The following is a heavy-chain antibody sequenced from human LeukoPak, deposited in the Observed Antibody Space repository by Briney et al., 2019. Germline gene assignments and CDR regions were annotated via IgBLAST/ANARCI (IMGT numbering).Heavy chain of an antibody. CDR3: ARGTVTMLDY. J-gene: IGHJ4*02. CDR2: IYSGSST. V-gene: IGHV3-66*01. Sequence: PGGSLRLSCAASGFTVSSNYMSWVRQAPGRGLEWVTFIYSGSSTYYAVSVKGRLSIARDKSKNTLFLQMDSVRAGDTDVYDCARGTVTMLDYWGQGTLVTVSS. D-gene: IGHD3-10*02. CDR1: GFTVSSNY.